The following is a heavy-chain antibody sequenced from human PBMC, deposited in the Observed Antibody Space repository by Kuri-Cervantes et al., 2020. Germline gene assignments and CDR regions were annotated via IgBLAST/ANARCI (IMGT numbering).Heavy chain of an antibody. J-gene: IGHJ3*02. CDR1: GYTFTSYN. CDR3: ARVLAGAFDI. D-gene: IGHD2-15*01. Sequence: ASVKVSCKASGYTFTSYNMFWVRQAPGQGLEWMGIINPSGGSTRYAQKFQDRFTMTRDTSTSTVYMELSSLRSEDTAVYYCARVLAGAFDIWGQGTMVTVSS. CDR2: INPSGGST. V-gene: IGHV1-46*01.